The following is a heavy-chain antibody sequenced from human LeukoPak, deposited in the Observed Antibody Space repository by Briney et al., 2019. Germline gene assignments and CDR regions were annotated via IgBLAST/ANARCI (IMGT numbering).Heavy chain of an antibody. CDR2: IKQDGSEK. Sequence: GGSLRLSCAASGFTFSSYWMSWVRQAPGKGLEWVANIKQDGSEKYYVDSVKGRFTISRDNAKNSLYLQMSSLRAEDTAVYYCARNSGSYPRDYWGQGTLVTVSS. CDR3: ARNSGSYPRDY. J-gene: IGHJ4*02. D-gene: IGHD1-26*01. CDR1: GFTFSSYW. V-gene: IGHV3-7*01.